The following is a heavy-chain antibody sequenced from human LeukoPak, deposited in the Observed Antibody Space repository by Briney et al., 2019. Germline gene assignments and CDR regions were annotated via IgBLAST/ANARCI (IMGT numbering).Heavy chain of an antibody. J-gene: IGHJ4*02. Sequence: GGSLRLSCAASGFTFSSYGMHWVRQAPGKGLEWVAVIWYDGSNKYYADSVKGRFTISRDNSKNTLYLQMNSLRAEDTAVYYCARDWSCGGDCYPAENYFDYWGQGTLVTVSS. CDR1: GFTFSSYG. CDR3: ARDWSCGGDCYPAENYFDY. D-gene: IGHD2-21*02. V-gene: IGHV3-33*01. CDR2: IWYDGSNK.